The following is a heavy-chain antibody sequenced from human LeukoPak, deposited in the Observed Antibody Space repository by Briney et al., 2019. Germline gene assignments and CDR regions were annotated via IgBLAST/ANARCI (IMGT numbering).Heavy chain of an antibody. J-gene: IGHJ5*02. CDR2: ISSSSSYI. Sequence: GGSLRLSCAASGFTFSSYSMNWVRQAPGKGLEWVSSISSSSSYIYYADSVKGRFTISRDNAKNSLYLQMHILRAEDTAVYYCARDGGRIYDHDRDWFDPWGQGTLVTVSS. V-gene: IGHV3-21*01. D-gene: IGHD5/OR15-5a*01. CDR1: GFTFSSYS. CDR3: ARDGGRIYDHDRDWFDP.